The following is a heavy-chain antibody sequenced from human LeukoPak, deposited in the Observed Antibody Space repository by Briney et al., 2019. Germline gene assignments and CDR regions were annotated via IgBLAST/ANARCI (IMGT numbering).Heavy chain of an antibody. CDR2: MKQDGSEK. CDR3: AGLATVTTFYYFDY. D-gene: IGHD4-17*01. Sequence: GGSLSLCRAASGFTLSSYWMIWLRQAPGKGRECVANMKQDGSEKYYVYSVKGRFTISRDNAKNSLYLQMNSLRAEDTAVYYCAGLATVTTFYYFDYWGQGTLVTVSS. CDR1: GFTLSSYW. V-gene: IGHV3-7*01. J-gene: IGHJ4*02.